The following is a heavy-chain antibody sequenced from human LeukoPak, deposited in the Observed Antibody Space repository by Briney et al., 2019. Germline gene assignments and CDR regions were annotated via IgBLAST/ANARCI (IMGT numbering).Heavy chain of an antibody. Sequence: GGSLRLSCEASGFIFSSHAMHWVRQAPGKGLEWVAVISSDGSNKYYADSVKGRFTISRDNAKNSLYLQMNSLRAEDTAVYYCARVWGWLVSQENAWGQGTLVTVSS. CDR2: ISSDGSNK. J-gene: IGHJ5*02. D-gene: IGHD6-19*01. V-gene: IGHV3-30*04. CDR3: ARVWGWLVSQENA. CDR1: GFIFSSHA.